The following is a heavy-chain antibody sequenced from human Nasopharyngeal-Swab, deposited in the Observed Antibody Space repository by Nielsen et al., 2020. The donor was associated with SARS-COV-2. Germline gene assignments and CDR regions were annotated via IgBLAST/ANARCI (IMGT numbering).Heavy chain of an antibody. Sequence: SETLSLTCTVSGGSISRSYWSWIRQPPGKGLEWIGYIYYSGSTKYNPSFKSRVTISIDTSKNQFSLKLSSVTAADTAVYYCARDRTGYGSLNYLDYWGQGTLVTVPQ. CDR1: GGSISRSY. CDR2: IYYSGST. V-gene: IGHV4-59*13. J-gene: IGHJ4*02. CDR3: ARDRTGYGSLNYLDY. D-gene: IGHD3-10*01.